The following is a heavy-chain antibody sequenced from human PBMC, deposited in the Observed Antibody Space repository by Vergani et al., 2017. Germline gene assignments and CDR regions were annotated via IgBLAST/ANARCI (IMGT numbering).Heavy chain of an antibody. D-gene: IGHD3-10*01. CDR3: AKTYYYGSGSPNWFDP. Sequence: EVQLLESGGGLVQPGGSLRLSCAASGFTVSSNYMSWVRQAPGEGLEWVSVIYSGGSTYYADSVKGRFTISRDNSKNTLYLQMNSLRAEDTAVYYCAKTYYYGSGSPNWFDPWGQGTLVTVSS. CDR2: IYSGGST. J-gene: IGHJ5*02. CDR1: GFTVSSNY. V-gene: IGHV3-66*02.